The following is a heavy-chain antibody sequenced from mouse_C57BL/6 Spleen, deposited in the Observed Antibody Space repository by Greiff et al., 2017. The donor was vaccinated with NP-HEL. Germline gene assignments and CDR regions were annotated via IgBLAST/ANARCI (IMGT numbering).Heavy chain of an antibody. Sequence: VMLVESGAELVRPGTSVKVSCKASGYAFTNYLIEWVKQRPGQGLEWIGVINPGSGGTNYNEKFKGKATLTADKSSSTAYMQLSSLTSEDSAVYFCAREGYDSYAMDYWGQGTSVTVSS. CDR2: INPGSGGT. CDR3: AREGYDSYAMDY. V-gene: IGHV1-54*01. CDR1: GYAFTNYL. J-gene: IGHJ4*01. D-gene: IGHD2-2*01.